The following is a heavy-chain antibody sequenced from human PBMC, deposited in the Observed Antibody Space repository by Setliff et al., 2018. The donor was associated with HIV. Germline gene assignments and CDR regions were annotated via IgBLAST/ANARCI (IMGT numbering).Heavy chain of an antibody. CDR1: GGSISSPY. V-gene: IGHV4-59*11. J-gene: IGHJ4*02. CDR3: ARVPVGSGSVDY. Sequence: SETLSLTCTVSGGSISSPYWSWIRQPPGKGLEWIGYIHYSGSTNYNPSLKTRVTISLDTSRNQFSLNLSSVIAADTAVYYCARVPVGSGSVDYWGQGTLVTSPQ. CDR2: IHYSGST. D-gene: IGHD3-10*01.